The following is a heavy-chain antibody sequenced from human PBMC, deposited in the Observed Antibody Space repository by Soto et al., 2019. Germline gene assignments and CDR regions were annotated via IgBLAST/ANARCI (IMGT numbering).Heavy chain of an antibody. CDR3: ARGSTDSYPGSRIFDF. CDR2: ITDTGGDA. J-gene: IGHJ4*02. D-gene: IGHD3-10*01. CDR1: GLTFGSRA. V-gene: IGHV3-23*01. Sequence: GSLRLSCVASGLTFGSRAMSWVRQAPGEGLQLVSTITDTGGDAKYADSVRGRFVISRDNSKKTLYLQMTSLTAEDSAMYYCARGSTDSYPGSRIFDFWGRGTLVTVSS.